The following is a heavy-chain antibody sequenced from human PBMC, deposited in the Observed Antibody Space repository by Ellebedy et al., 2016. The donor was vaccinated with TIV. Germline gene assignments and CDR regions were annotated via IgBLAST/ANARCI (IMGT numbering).Heavy chain of an antibody. V-gene: IGHV3-48*03. CDR1: GFTFSTYE. J-gene: IGHJ3*01. CDR3: ARAPPVFRYFDWFSSFDL. Sequence: GESLKISCAASGFTFSTYEMNWVRQAPGKGLEWLSYIQSSGGTIYYADSVKGRFTISRDNTKNSLYLQMDSLRAADTAVYYCARAPPVFRYFDWFSSFDLWGHGTLVTVSS. CDR2: IQSSGGTI. D-gene: IGHD3-9*01.